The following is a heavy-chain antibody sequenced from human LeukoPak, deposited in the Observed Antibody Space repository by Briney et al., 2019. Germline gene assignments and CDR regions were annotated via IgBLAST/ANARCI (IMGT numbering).Heavy chain of an antibody. V-gene: IGHV4-34*01. CDR1: GGSFSGYY. CDR3: ARLISRGYSLRRSLDP. Sequence: PSETLSLTCAVYGGSFSGYYWSWIRQPPGKGLEWIGEINHSGSTNYNPSLKSRVTISVDTSKNQFSLKLSSATAADTAVYYCARLISRGYSLRRSLDPWGQGTLVTVSS. J-gene: IGHJ5*02. D-gene: IGHD5-18*01. CDR2: INHSGST.